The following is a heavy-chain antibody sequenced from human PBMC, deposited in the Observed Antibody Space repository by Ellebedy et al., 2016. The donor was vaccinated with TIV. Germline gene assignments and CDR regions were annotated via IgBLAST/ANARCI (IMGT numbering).Heavy chain of an antibody. CDR2: IKQDGSEK. CDR3: ARERVLAAMLYYYYGMDV. CDR1: GFTFSSYW. Sequence: GGSLRLXXAAPGFTFSSYWMSWVRQAPGKGLEWVANIKQDGSEKYYVDSVKGRFTISRDNAKNSLYLQMNSLRAEDTAVYYCARERVLAAMLYYYYGMDVWGQGTTVTVSS. D-gene: IGHD2-2*01. J-gene: IGHJ6*02. V-gene: IGHV3-7*03.